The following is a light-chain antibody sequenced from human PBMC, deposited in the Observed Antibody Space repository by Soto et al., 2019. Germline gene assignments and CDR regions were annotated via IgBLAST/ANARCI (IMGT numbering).Light chain of an antibody. V-gene: IGKV1-5*03. Sequence: DIQMTQSPSTLSGSVGDRVTITCRASQTISSWLAWYQQKPGKAPKLLIYKASTLKSGVPSRFSGSGSGTEFTLTISSLQPDDFATYYCQQSYSTPLTFGQGTKVDIK. CDR2: KAS. CDR1: QTISSW. J-gene: IGKJ1*01. CDR3: QQSYSTPLT.